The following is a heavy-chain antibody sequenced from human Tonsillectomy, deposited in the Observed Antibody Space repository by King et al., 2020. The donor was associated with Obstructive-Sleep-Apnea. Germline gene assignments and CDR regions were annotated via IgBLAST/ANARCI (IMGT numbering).Heavy chain of an antibody. V-gene: IGHV3-30*18. CDR1: GFTFSSYG. Sequence: VQLVESGGGVVQPGRSLRLSCAASGFTFSSYGMHWVRQAPGKGLEWVAVISYDGNNKYYADSVKGRFTISRDNSKNTLYLQMNSLRAEDTAMYYCAKGPSGSGAFDYWGQGTLVTVSS. J-gene: IGHJ4*02. D-gene: IGHD3-10*01. CDR3: AKGPSGSGAFDY. CDR2: ISYDGNNK.